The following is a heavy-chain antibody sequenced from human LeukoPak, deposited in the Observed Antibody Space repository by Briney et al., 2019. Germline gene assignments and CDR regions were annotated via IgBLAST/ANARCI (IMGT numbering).Heavy chain of an antibody. CDR3: ARDCSSTSCYNGMDV. D-gene: IGHD2-2*01. J-gene: IGHJ6*02. V-gene: IGHV1-18*01. Sequence: ASVKVSCKASGHTSTSYGISWVRQAPGQGLEWMGWISTYSGNTNYAQKLQGRVTMTTDTSTSTAYMELRSLRSDDTAVYYCARDCSSTSCYNGMDVWGQGTTVTISS. CDR2: ISTYSGNT. CDR1: GHTSTSYG.